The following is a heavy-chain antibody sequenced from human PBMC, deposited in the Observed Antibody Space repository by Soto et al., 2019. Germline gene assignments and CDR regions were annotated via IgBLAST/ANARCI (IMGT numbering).Heavy chain of an antibody. CDR2: ISAYNGNT. Sequence: ASVKVSCKASGYTFTSYGISWVRQAPGQGLEWMGWISAYNGNTNYAQKLQGRVTMTTDTSTSTAYMELRSLRSDDTAVYYCARDNALLRYFDWLLPFDYWGQGTLVTVSS. J-gene: IGHJ4*02. D-gene: IGHD3-9*01. CDR1: GYTFTSYG. V-gene: IGHV1-18*01. CDR3: ARDNALLRYFDWLLPFDY.